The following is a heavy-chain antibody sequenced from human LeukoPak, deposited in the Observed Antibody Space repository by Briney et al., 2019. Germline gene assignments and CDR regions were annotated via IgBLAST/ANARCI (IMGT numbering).Heavy chain of an antibody. D-gene: IGHD6-13*01. V-gene: IGHV3-7*01. Sequence: GGALRLSCAASGFTFITYWMKWVRQAPWKGLEWVANIKQDGSEKYYVDSVKGRFTISRDNAKNSLYLQMNSLRAEDTAVYYCARARAGSSWKGSWKKYYYMDVWGKGTTVTVSS. CDR2: IKQDGSEK. CDR1: GFTFITYW. J-gene: IGHJ6*03. CDR3: ARARAGSSWKGSWKKYYYMDV.